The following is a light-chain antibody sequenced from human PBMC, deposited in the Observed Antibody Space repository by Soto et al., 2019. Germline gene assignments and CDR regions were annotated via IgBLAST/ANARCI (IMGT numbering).Light chain of an antibody. CDR1: QSVTTY. J-gene: IGKJ4*01. CDR2: DAS. Sequence: EIVLTQSPATLSLSPGERATLSCRASQSVTTYLAWYQQKPGQAPRLLIYDASSRATGIPARFSGSGSGTAFTLTISSLEPEDFSFYYCRQRSNWPPLLSFGGGTKVEIK. V-gene: IGKV3-11*01. CDR3: RQRSNWPPLLS.